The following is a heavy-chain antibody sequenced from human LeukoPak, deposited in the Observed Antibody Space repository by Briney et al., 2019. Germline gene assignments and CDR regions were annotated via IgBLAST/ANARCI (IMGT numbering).Heavy chain of an antibody. J-gene: IGHJ6*03. V-gene: IGHV1-2*02. Sequence: ASVKVSCKASGYSFTGHYMHWVRQAPGQGLEWMGWINPNSGGTNYAQKFQGRVTMTRDTSVSTAYMELSRLRSDDAAVYYCARVVAVTGTPVYYMDVWGKGTTVTVSS. CDR3: ARVVAVTGTPVYYMDV. CDR2: INPNSGGT. CDR1: GYSFTGHY. D-gene: IGHD6-19*01.